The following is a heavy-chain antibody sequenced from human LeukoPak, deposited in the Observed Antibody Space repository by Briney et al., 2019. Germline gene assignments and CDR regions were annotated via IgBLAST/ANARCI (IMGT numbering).Heavy chain of an antibody. D-gene: IGHD2-15*01. Sequence: GGSLRLTCAASGFTFSSYEMNWVRKAPGKGLEWVSYISSSGSTISYADSVKGRFTISRDNAKNSLYLQMNSLRAEDTAVYYCARVLRYCSGGNCYSGGLGYMDVWGKGTTVTISS. CDR2: ISSSGSTI. CDR3: ARVLRYCSGGNCYSGGLGYMDV. CDR1: GFTFSSYE. J-gene: IGHJ6*03. V-gene: IGHV3-48*03.